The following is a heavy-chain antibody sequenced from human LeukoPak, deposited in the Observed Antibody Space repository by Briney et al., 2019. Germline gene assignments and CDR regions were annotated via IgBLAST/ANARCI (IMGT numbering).Heavy chain of an antibody. V-gene: IGHV3-30-3*01. CDR2: ISYDGSNK. J-gene: IGHJ4*02. CDR3: ASLVATIRNFDY. Sequence: GGSLRLSCAASGFTFSSYAMHWVRQAPGKGLEWVAVISYDGSNKYYADSVKGRFTISRDNSKNTLYLQMNSLRAEDTAVYYCASLVATIRNFDYWGQGTLVTVFS. CDR1: GFTFSSYA. D-gene: IGHD5-12*01.